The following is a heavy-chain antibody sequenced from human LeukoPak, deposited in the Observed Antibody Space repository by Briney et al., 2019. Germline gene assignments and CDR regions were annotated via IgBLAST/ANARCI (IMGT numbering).Heavy chain of an antibody. Sequence: ASEKVSCKASGYTFTSYYMHWVRQAPGQGLEWMGIINPSGGSTSYAQKFQGRVTMTRDTSTSTVYMELSSLRSEDTAVYYCARDGYSSSIGLALDAFDIWGQGTMVTVSS. J-gene: IGHJ3*02. V-gene: IGHV1-46*01. CDR2: INPSGGST. D-gene: IGHD6-6*01. CDR3: ARDGYSSSIGLALDAFDI. CDR1: GYTFTSYY.